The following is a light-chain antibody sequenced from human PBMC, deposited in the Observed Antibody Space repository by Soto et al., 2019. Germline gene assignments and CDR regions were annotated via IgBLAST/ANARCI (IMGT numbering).Light chain of an antibody. CDR3: SSYTSSSTPYV. J-gene: IGLJ1*01. Sequence: QSVLTQPASVSGTPGQSITISCTGSNSDVGIYDFVSWYQHHPGRAPKLIVSEVSHRPSGVSNRFSGSKSGNTASLTISGLQAEDEADYYCSSYTSSSTPYVFGTGTKGTVL. CDR2: EVS. V-gene: IGLV2-14*01. CDR1: NSDVGIYDF.